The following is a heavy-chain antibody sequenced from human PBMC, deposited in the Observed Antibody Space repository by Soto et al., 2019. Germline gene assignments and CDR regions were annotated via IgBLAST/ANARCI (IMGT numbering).Heavy chain of an antibody. V-gene: IGHV3-21*01. CDR2: ISSSRSYI. CDR3: ARKRGDYGAMDV. D-gene: IGHD4-17*01. CDR1: GFTFSNYN. J-gene: IGHJ6*02. Sequence: EVQLVESGGGLVKPGGSLRLSCAASGFTFSNYNMNWVRQAPGKGLEWVSSISSSRSYIYYADSLKGRFSISRDNAKNSLYLQMNNLRAEDTAVYYCARKRGDYGAMDVWGQGATVTVSS.